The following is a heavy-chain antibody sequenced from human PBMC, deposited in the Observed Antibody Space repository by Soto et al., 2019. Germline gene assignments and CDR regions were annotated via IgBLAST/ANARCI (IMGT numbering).Heavy chain of an antibody. Sequence: PSETLSLTCTVSGGSISSGGYYWSWIRQHPGKGLEWIGYIYYSGSTYYNPSLKSRVTISVDTSKNQFSLKLGSVTAADTAVYYCARVEESGYSMGYWGQGTLVTVSS. D-gene: IGHD3-3*01. V-gene: IGHV4-31*03. CDR2: IYYSGST. CDR3: ARVEESGYSMGY. CDR1: GGSISSGGYY. J-gene: IGHJ4*02.